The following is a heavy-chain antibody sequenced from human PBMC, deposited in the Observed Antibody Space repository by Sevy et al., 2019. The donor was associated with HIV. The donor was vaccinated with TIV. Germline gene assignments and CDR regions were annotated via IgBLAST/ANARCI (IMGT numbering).Heavy chain of an antibody. V-gene: IGHV1-8*01. J-gene: IGHJ4*02. Sequence: ASVKVSCKASGYTFTSYDINWVRQATGQGLEWMGWMNPNSGNTGYAQKFQGRVTMTRNTSISTAYMELSSLRSEDTAVYYCARGPSNYGGNSDFDYWGQRTLVTVSS. CDR2: MNPNSGNT. D-gene: IGHD4-17*01. CDR3: ARGPSNYGGNSDFDY. CDR1: GYTFTSYD.